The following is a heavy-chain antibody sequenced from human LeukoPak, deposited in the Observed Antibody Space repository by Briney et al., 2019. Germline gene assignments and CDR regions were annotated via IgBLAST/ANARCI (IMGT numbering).Heavy chain of an antibody. CDR1: GLTLTTYS. Sequence: PGGSLRLSCAASGLTLTTYSMNWVRQAPGKGLEWVSYISSSSTTIFYADSVKGRFTISRDNAKNSLFLQMNSLRDEDTAVYYCAREDCVVSGRAAVGTKAFDIWGQGTMVTVST. V-gene: IGHV3-48*02. D-gene: IGHD6-13*01. CDR3: AREDCVVSGRAAVGTKAFDI. CDR2: ISSSSTTI. J-gene: IGHJ3*02.